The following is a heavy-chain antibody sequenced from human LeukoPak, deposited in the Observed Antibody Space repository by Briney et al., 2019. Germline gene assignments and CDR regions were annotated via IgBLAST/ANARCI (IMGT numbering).Heavy chain of an antibody. CDR2: LFSNENT. Sequence: SETLSLTCTVPGGSFTSYHWSWIRQPAGKGLEWIGRLFSNENTYYSPSLKSRVTMSVDTSKKQFSLKLTSVTAADTAVYYCARERSERGLIDYWGQGTLVTVSS. J-gene: IGHJ4*02. V-gene: IGHV4-4*07. D-gene: IGHD3-10*01. CDR1: GGSFTSYH. CDR3: ARERSERGLIDY.